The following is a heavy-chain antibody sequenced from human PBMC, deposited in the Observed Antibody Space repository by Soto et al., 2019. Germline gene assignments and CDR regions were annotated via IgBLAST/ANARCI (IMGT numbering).Heavy chain of an antibody. V-gene: IGHV4-31*03. CDR1: GGSISSGGYY. D-gene: IGHD1-26*01. J-gene: IGHJ4*02. CDR2: IYYSGST. CDR3: AREGWELLGAGNYFDY. Sequence: QVQLQESGPGLVKPSQTLSLTCTVSGGSISSGGYYWSWIRQHPGKGLEWIGYIYYSGSTYYNPSLKSRVTIPVDTSKNQFSLKLSSVTAADTAVYYCAREGWELLGAGNYFDYWGQGTLVTVSS.